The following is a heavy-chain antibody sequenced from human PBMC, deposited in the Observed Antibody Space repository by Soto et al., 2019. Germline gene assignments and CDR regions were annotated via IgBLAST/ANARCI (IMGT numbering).Heavy chain of an antibody. J-gene: IGHJ3*02. CDR2: INAGNGNT. CDR3: ARAQFGELPNYDILTGPFDI. V-gene: IGHV1-3*01. CDR1: GYTFTSYA. Sequence: ASVKVSCKASGYTFTSYAMHWVRQAPGQRLEWMGWINAGNGNTKYSQKFQGRVTITRDTSASTAYMELSSLRSEDTAVYYCARAQFGELPNYDILTGPFDIWGQGTMVTVSS. D-gene: IGHD3-9*01.